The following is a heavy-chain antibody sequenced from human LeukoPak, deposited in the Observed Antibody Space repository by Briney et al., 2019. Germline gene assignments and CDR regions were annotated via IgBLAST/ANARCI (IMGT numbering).Heavy chain of an antibody. V-gene: IGHV3-23*01. Sequence: GGSLRLSCAASGFAFNNYAMTWVRQAPGKGLEWVSSISGGGETTYYADSAKGRFTISRDNSQNTLYLQMNSLRAEDTAVYYCARDYADYVGYFFFDYWGQGTLVTVSS. CDR3: ARDYADYVGYFFFDY. CDR2: ISGGGETT. CDR1: GFAFNNYA. J-gene: IGHJ4*02. D-gene: IGHD4-17*01.